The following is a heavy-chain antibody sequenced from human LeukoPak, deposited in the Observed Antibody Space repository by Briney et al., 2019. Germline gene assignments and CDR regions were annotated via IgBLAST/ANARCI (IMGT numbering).Heavy chain of an antibody. CDR1: GDSVSSNSVA. J-gene: IGHJ6*04. Sequence: SQTLSLTCAISGDSVSSNSVAWNWIRQSPSRGLEWLGRTYYRSKWYNDYAVSVKSRITINPDTSKNQFSLQLNSVTPEDTAVYYCARDLRGYSYGLDYYYGMDVWGKGTTVTVSS. CDR2: TYYRSKWYN. CDR3: ARDLRGYSYGLDYYYGMDV. D-gene: IGHD5-18*01. V-gene: IGHV6-1*01.